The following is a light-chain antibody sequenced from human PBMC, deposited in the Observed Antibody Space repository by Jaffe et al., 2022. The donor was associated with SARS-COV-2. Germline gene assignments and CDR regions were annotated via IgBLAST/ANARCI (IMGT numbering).Light chain of an antibody. CDR2: ENN. CDR1: SSTIGNND. J-gene: IGLJ1*01. V-gene: IGLV1-51*02. CDR3: GAWDSSLSSYV. Sequence: QSVLTQPPSVSAAAGQEVTISCSGSSSTIGNNDVSWFQQLPGTAPKLLMYENNKRPSGIPDRFSGSKSGTSATLGITGLQTGDEADYYCGAWDSSLSSYVFGTGTKVTVL.